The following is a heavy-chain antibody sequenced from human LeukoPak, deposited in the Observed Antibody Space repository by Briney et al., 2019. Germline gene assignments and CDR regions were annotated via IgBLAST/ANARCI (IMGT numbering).Heavy chain of an antibody. CDR1: GFTLSNYA. D-gene: IGHD3-10*01. CDR2: ITGSGALT. J-gene: IGHJ4*02. CDR3: AKDRVDGSGSQFDS. Sequence: GGSLRLSCAASGFTLSNYAMTWVRQAPGEGLEWVSSITGSGALTYYADSVKGRFTISKDNAMDTLFLEMNSLRADDTAVYYCAKDRVDGSGSQFDSWGQGSLVTVS. V-gene: IGHV3-23*01.